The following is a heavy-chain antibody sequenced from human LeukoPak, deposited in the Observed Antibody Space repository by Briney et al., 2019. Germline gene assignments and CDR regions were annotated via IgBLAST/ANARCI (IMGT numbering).Heavy chain of an antibody. D-gene: IGHD5-12*01. Sequence: SETLSLTCTVSGGSIGSYYWSWIRQPPGKGLEWIGYIYYSGSTNYNPSLKSRVTISVDTSKNQFSLKLSSVTAADTAVYYCASLYSGYDTVDYWGQGTLVTVSS. J-gene: IGHJ4*02. CDR1: GGSIGSYY. CDR2: IYYSGST. V-gene: IGHV4-59*01. CDR3: ASLYSGYDTVDY.